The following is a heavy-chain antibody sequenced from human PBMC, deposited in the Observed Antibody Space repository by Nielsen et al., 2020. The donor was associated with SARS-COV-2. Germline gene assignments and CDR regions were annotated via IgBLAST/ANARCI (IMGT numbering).Heavy chain of an antibody. Sequence: SLKISCAASGFTFDDYAMHWVRQAPGKGLEWVSGISWNSGSIGYADSVKGRFTISRDNAKNSLYLQMNSLRAEDTALYYCAKDDGGPVDYWGQGTLVTVSS. CDR3: AKDDGGPVDY. V-gene: IGHV3-9*01. CDR1: GFTFDDYA. J-gene: IGHJ4*02. D-gene: IGHD3-16*01. CDR2: ISWNSGSI.